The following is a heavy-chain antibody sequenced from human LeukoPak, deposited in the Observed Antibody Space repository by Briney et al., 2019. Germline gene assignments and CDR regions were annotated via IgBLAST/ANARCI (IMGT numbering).Heavy chain of an antibody. Sequence: PSETLSLTCAVYDGSFSGYYCSWIRQPPGKGLQWIGEINHSGSVNYNPPLKSRVTILLDTSKNQFSLNLSSVTAADTAVYYCARRPRGVIIKTWFDSWGQGTLVTVSS. D-gene: IGHD3-10*01. CDR2: INHSGSV. V-gene: IGHV4-34*01. CDR3: ARRPRGVIIKTWFDS. CDR1: DGSFSGYY. J-gene: IGHJ5*01.